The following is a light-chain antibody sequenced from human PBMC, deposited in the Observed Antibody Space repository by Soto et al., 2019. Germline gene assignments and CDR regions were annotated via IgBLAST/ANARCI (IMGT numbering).Light chain of an antibody. Sequence: EIVLTQSPGTLSLSPGERATLSCRASQSFSSSFLAWYQQKPGQAPRLLIYGASSRATGIPDRSSGSGSGTDFRPTITRLEPEDVAEDSYQQDGSSTWTFGQGTKVEIK. J-gene: IGKJ1*01. CDR2: GAS. V-gene: IGKV3-20*01. CDR3: QQDGSSTWT. CDR1: QSFSSSF.